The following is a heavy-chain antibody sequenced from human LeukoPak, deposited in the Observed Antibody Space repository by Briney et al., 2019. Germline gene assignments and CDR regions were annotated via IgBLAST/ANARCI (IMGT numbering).Heavy chain of an antibody. J-gene: IGHJ5*02. Sequence: GASVKVSCKASGYTFTSYGISWVRQAPGQGLEWMGRIIPILGIANYAQKFQGRVTITADKSTSTAYMELSSLRSEDTAVYYCARDPYSNYRYNWFDPWGQGTLVTVSS. CDR2: IIPILGIA. D-gene: IGHD4-4*01. CDR3: ARDPYSNYRYNWFDP. V-gene: IGHV1-69*04. CDR1: GYTFTSYG.